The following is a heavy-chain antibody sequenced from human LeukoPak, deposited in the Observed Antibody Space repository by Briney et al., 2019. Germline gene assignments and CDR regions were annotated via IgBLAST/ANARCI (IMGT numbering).Heavy chain of an antibody. J-gene: IGHJ3*02. V-gene: IGHV3-74*01. Sequence: TGGSLRLSCAASGFTFSSYWMHWVRQHPRKGLVWVSRINSDGSSTSYADSVKGRFTISRDNAKNTLYLQMNSLRAEDTAVYYCAVIVATMGTDDAFDIWGQGTMVTVSS. D-gene: IGHD5-12*01. CDR2: INSDGSST. CDR1: GFTFSSYW. CDR3: AVIVATMGTDDAFDI.